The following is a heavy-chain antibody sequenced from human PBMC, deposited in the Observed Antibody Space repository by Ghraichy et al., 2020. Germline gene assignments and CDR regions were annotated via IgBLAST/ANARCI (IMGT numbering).Heavy chain of an antibody. CDR2: VYYSGST. V-gene: IGHV4-61*01. J-gene: IGHJ4*02. CDR1: GGSVSTGNCY. Sequence: SETLSLTCAVSGGSVSTGNCYWSWLRQPPGKGLEWIGYVYYSGSTNYNPSLESRVTISLDTSKNQFSLKLTSVTAADAAVYFCAREVRRPSSSLKDYFDSWGQGTQVTVSS. D-gene: IGHD6-6*01. CDR3: AREVRRPSSSLKDYFDS.